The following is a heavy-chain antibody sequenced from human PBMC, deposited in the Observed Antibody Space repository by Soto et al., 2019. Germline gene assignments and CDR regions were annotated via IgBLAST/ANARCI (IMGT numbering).Heavy chain of an antibody. CDR3: ARDNLAFQGAFDL. CDR2: ITGTSAFT. Sequence: PGGSLRLSCAASGFIFSDFQLNWVRQAPGRGLEWLSSITGTSAFTHYAGSIEGRFTISRDNPNNLLFLQMDNLRPEDTAVYYWARDNLAFQGAFDLWGQGTLVIVSS. J-gene: IGHJ4*02. V-gene: IGHV3-21*01. D-gene: IGHD3-16*01. CDR1: GFIFSDFQ.